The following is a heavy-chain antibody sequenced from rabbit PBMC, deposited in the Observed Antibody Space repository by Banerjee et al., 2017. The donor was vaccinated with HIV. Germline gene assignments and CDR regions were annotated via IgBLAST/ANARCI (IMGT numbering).Heavy chain of an antibody. Sequence: QEQLEESGGDLVKPEGSLTLTCTASGFSFSSGYYMCWVRQAPGKGPEWIACIYIGDGNTYYASWAKGRFTISRTSSTTVTLQMTSLTAADTATYFCVREAGYGGYGDANLWGPGTLVTVS. V-gene: IGHV1S45*01. CDR3: VREAGYGGYGDANL. CDR2: IYIGDGNT. J-gene: IGHJ4*01. D-gene: IGHD6-1*01. CDR1: GFSFSSGYY.